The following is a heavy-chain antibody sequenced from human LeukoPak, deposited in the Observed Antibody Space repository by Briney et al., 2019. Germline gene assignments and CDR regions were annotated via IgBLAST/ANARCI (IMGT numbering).Heavy chain of an antibody. J-gene: IGHJ4*02. Sequence: SETLSLTCTVSGGSISSYYWSWIRQPPGKGLEWIGYIYYSGSTNYNPSLKSRVTMSVDTSKNHFSLKLSSVTAADTAVYYCARDSPFGNCDYWGQGALVTVSS. CDR2: IYYSGST. CDR1: GGSISSYY. V-gene: IGHV4-59*01. CDR3: ARDSPFGNCDY. D-gene: IGHD4-23*01.